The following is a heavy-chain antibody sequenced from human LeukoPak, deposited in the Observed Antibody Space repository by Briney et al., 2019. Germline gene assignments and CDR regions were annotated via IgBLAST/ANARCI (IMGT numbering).Heavy chain of an antibody. CDR2: IYHSGST. J-gene: IGHJ3*02. CDR1: GYSISSGYY. D-gene: IGHD2-2*01. Sequence: KPSETLSLTCAVSGYSISSGYYWGWIRQPPGKGLEWIGSIYHSGSTYYNPSLKSRVTISVDTSKNQFSLKLSSVTAAGTAVYYCARSPASDAFDIWGQGTMVTVSS. CDR3: ARSPASDAFDI. V-gene: IGHV4-38-2*01.